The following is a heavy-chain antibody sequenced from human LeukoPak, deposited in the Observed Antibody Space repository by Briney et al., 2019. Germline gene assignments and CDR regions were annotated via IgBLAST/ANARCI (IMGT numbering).Heavy chain of an antibody. J-gene: IGHJ4*02. V-gene: IGHV3-74*01. CDR1: GFTFSNNW. CDR3: VRDGVGAPPFDY. CDR2: IKGDGRST. Sequence: GGSLRLSCAASGFTFSNNWMHWVRQAPGKGLVWVSRIKGDGRSTDYADSVKGRFTISRDNAKNTLLLQMNSLRAEDTAVYYCVRDGVGAPPFDYWGQGVLVTVSS. D-gene: IGHD1-26*01.